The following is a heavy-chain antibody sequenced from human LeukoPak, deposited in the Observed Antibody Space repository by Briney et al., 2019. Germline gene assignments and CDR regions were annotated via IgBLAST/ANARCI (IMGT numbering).Heavy chain of an antibody. CDR2: IIPIFGTA. CDR3: ARVLGAAAAGWFDP. J-gene: IGHJ5*02. D-gene: IGHD6-13*01. Sequence: GASVKVSCKASGGTFSSYAISRVRQAPGQGLEWMGGIIPIFGTANYAQKFQGRVTITADESTSTAYMELSSLRSEDTAVYYCARVLGAAAAGWFDPWGQGTLVTVSS. V-gene: IGHV1-69*13. CDR1: GGTFSSYA.